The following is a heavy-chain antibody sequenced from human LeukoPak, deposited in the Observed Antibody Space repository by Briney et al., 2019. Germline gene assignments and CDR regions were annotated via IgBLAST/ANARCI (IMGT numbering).Heavy chain of an antibody. CDR2: ISAGADVI. CDR1: GFSFRDYP. D-gene: IGHD1-1*01. V-gene: IGHV3-23*01. Sequence: GGSLRLSCAAAGFSFRDYPMGWVRRASGKRLEWVSGISAGADVIFYADPVKGRFTISRDNSKNTLYLQMNSLRAEDSAEYYCAKSLLTTATGTGRAFDIWGQGTMVTVSS. CDR3: AKSLLTTATGTGRAFDI. J-gene: IGHJ3*02.